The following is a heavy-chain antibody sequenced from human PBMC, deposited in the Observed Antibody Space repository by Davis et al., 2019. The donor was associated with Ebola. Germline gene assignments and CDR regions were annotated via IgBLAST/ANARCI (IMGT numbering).Heavy chain of an antibody. Sequence: MPSETLSLTCTVSGGSIGTHYWSWIRQSPGKGLEWIGYIKYSGTTNYNPSLKDRLTISVDTSKNQFSLKLSSVTAADTAVYYCARSRRGWFDPWGQGTLVTVSS. CDR1: GGSIGTHY. CDR3: ARSRRGWFDP. CDR2: IKYSGTT. V-gene: IGHV4-59*11. J-gene: IGHJ5*02.